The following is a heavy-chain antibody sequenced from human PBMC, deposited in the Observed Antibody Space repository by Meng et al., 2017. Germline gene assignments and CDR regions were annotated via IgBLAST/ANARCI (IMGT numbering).Heavy chain of an antibody. V-gene: IGHV4-34*01. CDR2: SNHSGST. CDR3: ARDTVEAYCGGDCCPLGY. CDR1: VGCVSGSD. D-gene: IGHD2-21*02. J-gene: IGHJ4*02. Sequence: QGQRQRRGAGLVMPREHRPPPCASDVGCVSGSDWSWARQPPGKGLEWVGESNHSGSTNYNPSLKCRVTISVDTSNNQFSLKLRSVTAADTAVYYCARDTVEAYCGGDCCPLGYWGQGTLVTVSS.